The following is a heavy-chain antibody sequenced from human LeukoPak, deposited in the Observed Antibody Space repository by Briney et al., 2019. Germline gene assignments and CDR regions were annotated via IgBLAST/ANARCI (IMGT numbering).Heavy chain of an antibody. CDR1: GFTFSSYS. V-gene: IGHV3-21*01. Sequence: GGSLRLSCAASGFTFSSYSMNWVRQAPGKGLEWVSSISSSSSYIYYADSVKGRFTISRDNAKNSLYLQMNSLRAEDTAVYYCARSYSSSWYGYYYYMDVWGKGTTVTVSS. CDR2: ISSSSSYI. D-gene: IGHD6-13*01. CDR3: ARSYSSSWYGYYYYMDV. J-gene: IGHJ6*03.